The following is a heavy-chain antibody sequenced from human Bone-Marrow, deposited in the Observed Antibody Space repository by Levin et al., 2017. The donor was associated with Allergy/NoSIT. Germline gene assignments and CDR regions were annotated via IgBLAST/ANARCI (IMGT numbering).Heavy chain of an antibody. CDR1: GFTFSSYG. J-gene: IGHJ6*03. CDR2: IWYDGSNK. CDR3: ARLTPTPEWPPSYYYYYYMDV. D-gene: IGHD3-3*01. Sequence: GESLKISCAASGFTFSSYGMHWVRQAPGKGLEWVAVIWYDGSNKYYADSVKGRFTISRDNSKNTLYLQMNSLRAEDTAVYYCARLTPTPEWPPSYYYYYYMDVWGKGTTVTVSS. V-gene: IGHV3-33*01.